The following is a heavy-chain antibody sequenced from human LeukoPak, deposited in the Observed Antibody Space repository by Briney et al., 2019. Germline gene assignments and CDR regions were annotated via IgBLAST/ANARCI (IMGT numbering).Heavy chain of an antibody. CDR3: ARDLTYYDFWSGYSIDAFDI. D-gene: IGHD3-3*01. J-gene: IGHJ3*02. CDR1: GFTFSSHW. Sequence: QPGGSLRLSCAASGFTFSSHWMSWVRQAPGKGLEWVANIKQDGSEKYYVDSVKGRFTISRDNAKNSLYLQMNSLRAEDTAVYYCARDLTYYDFWSGYSIDAFDIWGQGTMVTVSS. CDR2: IKQDGSEK. V-gene: IGHV3-7*01.